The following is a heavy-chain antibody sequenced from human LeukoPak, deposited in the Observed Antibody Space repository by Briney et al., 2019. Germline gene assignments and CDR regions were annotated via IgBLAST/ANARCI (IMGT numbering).Heavy chain of an antibody. CDR3: ARDSSGYDAFDI. Sequence: SETLSLTCAVSGGSISSGGYSWSWIRQPPGEGLEWIGYIYHSGSTYYNPSLKSRVTISVDRSKNQFSLKLSSVTAADTAVYYCARDSSGYDAFDIWGQGTMVTVSS. V-gene: IGHV4-30-2*01. J-gene: IGHJ3*02. CDR1: GGSISSGGYS. D-gene: IGHD6-19*01. CDR2: IYHSGST.